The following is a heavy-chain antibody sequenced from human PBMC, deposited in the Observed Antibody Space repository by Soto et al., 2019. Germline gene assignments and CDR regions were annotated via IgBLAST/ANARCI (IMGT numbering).Heavy chain of an antibody. CDR2: IFSSGTT. CDR1: GDSISSGKKY. V-gene: IGHV4-30-4*01. Sequence: QVQLRESGPGLVMPSQTLSLTCTVSGDSISSGKKYWSWIRQPPGKGLEWIGYIFSSGTTYYNPSLKRRLTMSLDASQNQCSLKLNSLTDADTAVYFCARVPSPFDYYYAMDVWGQGTTVTVSS. J-gene: IGHJ6*02. CDR3: ARVPSPFDYYYAMDV. D-gene: IGHD3-16*01.